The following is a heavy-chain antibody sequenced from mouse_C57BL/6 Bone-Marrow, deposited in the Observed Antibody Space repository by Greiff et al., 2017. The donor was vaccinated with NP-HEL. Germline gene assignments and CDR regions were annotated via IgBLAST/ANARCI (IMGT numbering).Heavy chain of an antibody. CDR2: INPSSGYT. V-gene: IGHV1-4*01. CDR3: ANYDGSFAY. J-gene: IGHJ3*01. CDR1: GYTFTSYT. Sequence: QVQLQQSGAELARPGASVKMSCKASGYTFTSYTMHWVNQRPGQGLEWIGYINPSSGYTKYNQKFKDKATLTADKSSSTAYMQLSSLTSEDSAVYYCANYDGSFAYWGQGTLVTVSA. D-gene: IGHD2-3*01.